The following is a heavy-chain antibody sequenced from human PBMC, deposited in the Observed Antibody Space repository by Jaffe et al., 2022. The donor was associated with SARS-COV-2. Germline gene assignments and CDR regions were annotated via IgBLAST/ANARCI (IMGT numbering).Heavy chain of an antibody. J-gene: IGHJ6*02. CDR3: FSSSLVPVHLYYNGLDV. Sequence: EVQLLGSGGGLVQPGGSLRLSCAASGFSFSSYAMSWVRQAPGKGLEWVSVISGSGGSTFYADSVKGRFTISRDNSKNTLYLQMNSLRGEDTAVYYCFSSSLVPVHLYYNGLDVWGQGTTVTVSS. CDR1: GFSFSSYA. V-gene: IGHV3-23*01. D-gene: IGHD6-13*01. CDR2: ISGSGGST.